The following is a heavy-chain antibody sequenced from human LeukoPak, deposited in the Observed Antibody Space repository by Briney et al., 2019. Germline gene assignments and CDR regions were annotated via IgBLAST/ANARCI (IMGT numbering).Heavy chain of an antibody. CDR2: IYYSGST. D-gene: IGHD6-19*01. J-gene: IGHJ4*02. Sequence: PSETLSVTCTVSGGSISSGGYYWSWIRQHPGKGLEWIGYIYYSGSTYYNPSLKSRVTISVDTSKNQFSLKLSSVTAADTAVYYCARLRYSGGHFWGQGTLVTVSS. CDR1: GGSISSGGYY. V-gene: IGHV4-31*03. CDR3: ARLRYSGGHF.